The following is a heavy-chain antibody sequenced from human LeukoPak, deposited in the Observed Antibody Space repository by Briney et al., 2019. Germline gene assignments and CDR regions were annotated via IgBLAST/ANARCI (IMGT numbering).Heavy chain of an antibody. CDR3: ARSTVVTGRYYYYYVDV. CDR2: IDSGGST. CDR1: GFTVSSNY. V-gene: IGHV3-53*01. J-gene: IGHJ6*03. D-gene: IGHD4-23*01. Sequence: GGSLRLSCAASGFTVSSNYMSWVRQAPGKGLEWVSVIDSGGSTYYADSVKGRFTISRDNSRNTLYLQMNSLRAEDTAVYYCARSTVVTGRYYYYYVDVWGKGTTVSVSS.